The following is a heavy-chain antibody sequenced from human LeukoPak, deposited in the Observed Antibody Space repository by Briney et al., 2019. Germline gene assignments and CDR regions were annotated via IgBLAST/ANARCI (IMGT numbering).Heavy chain of an antibody. CDR3: ARRPAEYGAPV. CDR2: INHSGST. D-gene: IGHD4-17*01. CDR1: GGSFSGYY. Sequence: PSETLSLTCAVYGGSFSGYYWSWIRQPPGKGLEWIGEINHSGSTNYNPSLKSRVTISVDTSKNQFSLKLSSVTAADTAVYYCARRPAEYGAPVWGQGTLVTVSS. J-gene: IGHJ4*02. V-gene: IGHV4-34*01.